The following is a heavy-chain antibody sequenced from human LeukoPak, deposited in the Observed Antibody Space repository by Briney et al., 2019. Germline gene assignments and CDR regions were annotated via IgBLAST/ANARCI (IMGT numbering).Heavy chain of an antibody. CDR3: ARAPYGDYTPDY. D-gene: IGHD4-17*01. Sequence: GGSLRLSCSASGSTFNRFYLHWVRQAPGKGLEFVSHISSNGATTYYADSVKGRFTISRDNAKNSLYLQMNSLRAEDTAVYYCARAPYGDYTPDYWGQGTLVTVSS. CDR2: ISSNGATT. CDR1: GSTFNRFY. V-gene: IGHV3-64*04. J-gene: IGHJ4*02.